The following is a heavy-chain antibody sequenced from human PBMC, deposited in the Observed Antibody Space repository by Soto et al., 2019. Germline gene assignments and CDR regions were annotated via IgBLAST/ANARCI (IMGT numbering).Heavy chain of an antibody. D-gene: IGHD5-12*01. J-gene: IGHJ4*02. CDR1: GFTVSSNY. V-gene: IGHV3-66*01. CDR3: ARGGEYSGYDGPN. CDR2: IYSGGST. Sequence: PGGSLRLSCAASGFTVSSNYMSWVRQAPGKGLEWVSVIYSGGSTYYADSVKGRFTISRDNSKNTLYLQMNSLRAEDTAVYYCARGGEYSGYDGPNWGQGTLVTAPQ.